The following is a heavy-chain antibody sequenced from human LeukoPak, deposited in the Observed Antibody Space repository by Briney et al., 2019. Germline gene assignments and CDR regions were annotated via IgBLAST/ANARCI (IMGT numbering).Heavy chain of an antibody. CDR2: ISAYNGNT. Sequence: GASVKVSCKASGYTFTSYGISWVRQAPGQGLEWMGWISAYNGNTNYAQKLQGRDTMTTDTSTSTAYMELRSLRSDDTAVYYCARGGGTMVRGVIIKGYFDYWGQGTLVTVSS. D-gene: IGHD3-10*01. V-gene: IGHV1-18*01. CDR1: GYTFTSYG. CDR3: ARGGGTMVRGVIIKGYFDY. J-gene: IGHJ4*02.